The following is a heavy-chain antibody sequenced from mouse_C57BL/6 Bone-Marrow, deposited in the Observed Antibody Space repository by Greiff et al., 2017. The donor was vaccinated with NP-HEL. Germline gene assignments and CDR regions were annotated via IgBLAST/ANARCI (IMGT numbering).Heavy chain of an antibody. CDR3: ASLNYYGSSPHFDV. CDR1: GFTFSDYG. D-gene: IGHD1-1*01. Sequence: EVQRVESGGGLVKPGGSLKLSCAASGFTFSDYGMHWVRQAPEKGLEWVAYISSGSSTIYYADTVKGRFTISRANAKNTLFLQMTSLRSEDTAMYYRASLNYYGSSPHFDVWGTGTTVTVSS. J-gene: IGHJ1*03. CDR2: ISSGSSTI. V-gene: IGHV5-17*01.